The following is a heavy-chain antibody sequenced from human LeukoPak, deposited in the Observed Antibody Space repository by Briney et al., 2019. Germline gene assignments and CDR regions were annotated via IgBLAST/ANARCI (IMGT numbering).Heavy chain of an antibody. V-gene: IGHV4-31*03. J-gene: IGHJ4*02. D-gene: IGHD3-3*01. CDR2: IYYSGST. Sequence: SQTLSLTCTVSGGSISSGGYYWSWIRQHPGKGLEWIGYIYYSGSTYYNPSLKSRVTISVDTSKNQFSLKLSSVTAADAAVYYCARGETIFGVVEGFDYWGQGTLVTVSS. CDR3: ARGETIFGVVEGFDY. CDR1: GGSISSGGYY.